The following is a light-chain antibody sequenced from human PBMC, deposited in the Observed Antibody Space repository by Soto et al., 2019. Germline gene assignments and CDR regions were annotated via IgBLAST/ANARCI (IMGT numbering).Light chain of an antibody. Sequence: EIVLTQSPGTLSLSPGERATLSCRASQSVSSSYLAWYQQKPGQAPRLLIYGASSRATGIPDRFSGSGSGTDFPLTISRLEADDFEVYYFQQYGSSPLTFGGGTKVEIK. J-gene: IGKJ4*01. CDR2: GAS. CDR3: QQYGSSPLT. CDR1: QSVSSSY. V-gene: IGKV3-20*01.